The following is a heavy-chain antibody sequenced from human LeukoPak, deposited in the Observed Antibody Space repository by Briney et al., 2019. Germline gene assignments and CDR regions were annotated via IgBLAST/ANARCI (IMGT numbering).Heavy chain of an antibody. D-gene: IGHD6-13*01. CDR3: AKQLKDSSSWYISHYYMDV. J-gene: IGHJ6*03. CDR1: GFTFYDYG. V-gene: IGHV3-20*04. Sequence: SGGSLRLSCAASGFTFYDYGMSWVRQAPGKGLEWVSGINWNGGSTGYADSVKGRFTISRDNAKNSLYLQMNSLRAEDTALYYCAKQLKDSSSWYISHYYMDVWGKGTTVTISS. CDR2: INWNGGST.